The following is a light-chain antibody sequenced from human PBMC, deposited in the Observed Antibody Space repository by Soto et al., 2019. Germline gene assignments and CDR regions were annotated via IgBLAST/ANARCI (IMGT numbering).Light chain of an antibody. J-gene: IGKJ4*01. Sequence: DIQMTQSPSSLSASVGDRVTITCRASQSISIYLNWYQQKPGKAPKFLIYAASSLQSGVPSRFSGSGSGTDVTLTISSLQPEDFATYYCQQSYSTPRLTFGGGTKVEIK. V-gene: IGKV1-39*01. CDR2: AAS. CDR3: QQSYSTPRLT. CDR1: QSISIY.